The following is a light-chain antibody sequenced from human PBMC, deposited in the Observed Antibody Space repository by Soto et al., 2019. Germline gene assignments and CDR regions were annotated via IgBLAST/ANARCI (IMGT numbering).Light chain of an antibody. CDR3: QQYGSSPIT. CDR2: GTS. J-gene: IGKJ5*01. V-gene: IGKV3-20*01. CDR1: QSVSITS. Sequence: EIVLTQSPGTLSLSPGERATLSCRASQSVSITSLAWYQQKPGQAPRLLIYGTSNRATAIPDRFSGSGSGTDSTLTISRLEPEDFAVYYCQQYGSSPITFGQGTRLEIK.